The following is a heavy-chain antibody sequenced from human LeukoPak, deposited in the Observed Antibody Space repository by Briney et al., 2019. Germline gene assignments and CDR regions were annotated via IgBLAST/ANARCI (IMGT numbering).Heavy chain of an antibody. CDR1: GYSFTNYW. D-gene: IGHD6-19*01. CDR2: IYPGDSDT. Sequence: GESLKISCKGSGYSFTNYWIGWVRQMPGKGLEWMGIIYPGDSDTRYSPSFQGQVTISADKSISTAYLQWSSLKASDTAMYYCARLDSSDKAVAGTGFDYWGQGTLVTVSS. V-gene: IGHV5-51*01. J-gene: IGHJ4*02. CDR3: ARLDSSDKAVAGTGFDY.